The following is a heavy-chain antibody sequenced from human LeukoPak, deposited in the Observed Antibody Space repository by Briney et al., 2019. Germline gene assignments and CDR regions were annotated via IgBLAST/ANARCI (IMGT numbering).Heavy chain of an antibody. CDR1: GGSISSSSYY. Sequence: KPSETLSLTCTVSGGSISSSSYYWGWIRQPPGKGLGWIGCIYYSGSTYYNPSLKSRVTISVDTSKNQFSLKLSSVTAADTAVYYCAQGVYYYGMDVWGQGTTVTVSS. V-gene: IGHV4-39*01. J-gene: IGHJ6*02. CDR2: IYYSGST. CDR3: AQGVYYYGMDV. D-gene: IGHD2-8*01.